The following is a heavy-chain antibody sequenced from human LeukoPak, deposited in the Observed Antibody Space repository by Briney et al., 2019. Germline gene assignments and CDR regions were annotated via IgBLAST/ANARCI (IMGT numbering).Heavy chain of an antibody. J-gene: IGHJ6*02. CDR3: AKGVHSSSYIRNYYYGMDV. CDR1: GFTFSSYA. D-gene: IGHD6-13*01. CDR2: ISGSGDST. V-gene: IGHV3-23*01. Sequence: PGGSLRLSCAASGFTFSSYAMSWVRQAPGKGLEWVSVISGSGDSTYYADSVKGRFTISRDNSKNTLYVQMNSLRAEDTAVYYCAKGVHSSSYIRNYYYGMDVWGQGTTVTVSS.